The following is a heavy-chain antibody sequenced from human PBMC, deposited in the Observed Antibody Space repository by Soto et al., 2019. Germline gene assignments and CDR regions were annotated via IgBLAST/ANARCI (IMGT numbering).Heavy chain of an antibody. CDR3: AKGGPDAFCGGGRCYFES. Sequence: VHLVESGGGLTQPGRSLRLSCAASGFTFDDFAMHWVRRVPGKGLQWVSSITWNCKITGYADSVKGRFIVSRDNAKNSLYLQMNSLRLEDTASYYCAKGGPDAFCGGGRCYFESWGQGTQVNVSS. V-gene: IGHV3-9*01. J-gene: IGHJ4*02. CDR2: ITWNCKIT. CDR1: GFTFDDFA. D-gene: IGHD2-21*01.